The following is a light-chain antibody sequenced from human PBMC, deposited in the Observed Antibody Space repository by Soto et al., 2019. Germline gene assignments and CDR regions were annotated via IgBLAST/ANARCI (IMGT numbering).Light chain of an antibody. CDR1: SSDVGGYSY. V-gene: IGLV2-14*01. Sequence: QSVLTQPASVSGSPGQSITISCTGTSSDVGGYSYVSWYQQHPGKAPKLMIYEVSNRPSGVSNRFSGSKSGNTASLTISGLQAEDEADYYCSSYTSSSTQVFGTGT. J-gene: IGLJ1*01. CDR3: SSYTSSSTQV. CDR2: EVS.